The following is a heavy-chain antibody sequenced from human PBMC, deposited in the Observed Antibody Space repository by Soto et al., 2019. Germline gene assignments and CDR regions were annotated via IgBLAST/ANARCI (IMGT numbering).Heavy chain of an antibody. V-gene: IGHV3-11*06. Sequence: QVQLVESGGGLVKPGGSLRLSCAASGFTFSDYYMNWIRQAPGKGLEWVSYISSSSSYTNYADSVKGRFTISRDNAKNSLYLQMNSLRAEDTAVYYCARDGPYSSSSFDPWGQGTLVTVSS. D-gene: IGHD6-13*01. CDR3: ARDGPYSSSSFDP. J-gene: IGHJ5*02. CDR2: ISSSSSYT. CDR1: GFTFSDYY.